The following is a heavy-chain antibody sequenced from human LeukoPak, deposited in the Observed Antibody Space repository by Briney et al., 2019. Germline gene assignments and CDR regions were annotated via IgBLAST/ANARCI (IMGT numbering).Heavy chain of an antibody. CDR2: INPNSGGT. V-gene: IGHV1-2*06. Sequence: ASVKVSCKASGYTFTGYYMHWVRQAPGQGLEWIGRINPNSGGTNYAQKFQGRVTMTRDTSISTAYMELSRLRSDDTAVYYCARGGYYDYVWGSYRYFDYWGQGTLVTVSS. CDR3: ARGGYYDYVWGSYRYFDY. J-gene: IGHJ4*02. D-gene: IGHD3-16*02. CDR1: GYTFTGYY.